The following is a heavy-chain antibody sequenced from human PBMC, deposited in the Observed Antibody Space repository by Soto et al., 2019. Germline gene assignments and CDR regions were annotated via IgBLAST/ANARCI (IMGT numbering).Heavy chain of an antibody. Sequence: VLLVESGGGLVQPGGSLRLSCAVSGFNFGNYAMHWVRQAPGKGLEWVAAVNWNSDKVAYAGSVLGRFTIFRDSAKNSLHLQMNDLTTEDTAFYYCAKDKGGTPYYIDSSGQGILVTVSS. CDR3: AKDKGGTPYYIDS. CDR2: VNWNSDKV. V-gene: IGHV3-9*01. J-gene: IGHJ4*02. D-gene: IGHD6-25*01. CDR1: GFNFGNYA.